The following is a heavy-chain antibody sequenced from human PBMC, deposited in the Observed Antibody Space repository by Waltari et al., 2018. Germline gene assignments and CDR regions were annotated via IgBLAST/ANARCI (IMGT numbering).Heavy chain of an antibody. V-gene: IGHV4-39*01. D-gene: IGHD5-12*01. Sequence: QLQLQESGPGLVRPSETLSLTCSVAGGSISSGSFYWGWIRQSPGKGLEWIGSIYYSGSTDYNSNLKGRVTISGDTSKNQFSLKLSSVTAADTAVYYCARHWKKSGYRFDPWGQGTLVTVSS. CDR3: ARHWKKSGYRFDP. CDR1: GGSISSGSFY. CDR2: IYYSGST. J-gene: IGHJ5*02.